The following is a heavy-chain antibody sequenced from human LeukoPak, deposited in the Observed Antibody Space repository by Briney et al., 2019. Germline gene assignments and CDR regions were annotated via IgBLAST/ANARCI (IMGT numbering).Heavy chain of an antibody. V-gene: IGHV1-2*02. CDR1: GYTFTGHF. CDR3: AREMGVVPSAIPTVDS. CDR2: IEPKSGGT. Sequence: ASVKVSSAASGYTFTGHFIHWVRQAPGPGREARGWIEPKSGGTHHGPKLQCRVEMTNDTSMSTSYMELSRLKADHTAGSYCAREMGVVPSAIPTVDSWGQGTLVTVS. J-gene: IGHJ4*02. D-gene: IGHD2-2*02.